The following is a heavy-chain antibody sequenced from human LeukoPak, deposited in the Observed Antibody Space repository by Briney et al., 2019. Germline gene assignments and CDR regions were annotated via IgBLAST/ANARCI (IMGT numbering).Heavy chain of an antibody. J-gene: IGHJ6*03. Sequence: PGGSLRLSCAASGFTFDDYGMSWVRQAPGKGLEWVSGINWNGGSTGYADSVKGRFTISRDNAKNSLYLQMNSLRAEDTALYYCARVGQLTPYYYYYMDVWGKGTTVAVS. CDR3: ARVGQLTPYYYYYMDV. D-gene: IGHD6-13*01. V-gene: IGHV3-20*04. CDR1: GFTFDDYG. CDR2: INWNGGST.